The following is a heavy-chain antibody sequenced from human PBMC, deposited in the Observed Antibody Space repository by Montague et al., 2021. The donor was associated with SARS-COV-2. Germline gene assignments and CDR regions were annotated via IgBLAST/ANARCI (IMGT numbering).Heavy chain of an antibody. Sequence: SETLSLTCAVYGGSFSGYYWSWIRQPPGKGLEWIGEINHSGSTNXNPSLKSRVTISVDTSKNQFSLKLSSVTAADTAVYYCARARQDVVVPALGIGAYYYYYYMDVWGKGTTVTVYS. CDR2: INHSGST. CDR3: ARARQDVVVPALGIGAYYYYYYMDV. D-gene: IGHD2-2*01. J-gene: IGHJ6*03. V-gene: IGHV4-34*01. CDR1: GGSFSGYY.